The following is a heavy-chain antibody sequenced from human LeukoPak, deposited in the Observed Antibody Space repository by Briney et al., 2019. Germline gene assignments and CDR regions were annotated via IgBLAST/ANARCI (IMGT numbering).Heavy chain of an antibody. J-gene: IGHJ4*02. CDR1: GFTFSSYG. CDR2: IWYDGSNK. D-gene: IGHD5-18*01. Sequence: PGRSLRLSCAASGFTFSSYGMHWVRQAPGKGLERVAVIWYDGSNKYYADSVKGRFTISRDNSKNTLYLQMNSLRAEDTAVYYCAKAYWEDTAMEDYFDYWGQGTLVTVSS. CDR3: AKAYWEDTAMEDYFDY. V-gene: IGHV3-33*06.